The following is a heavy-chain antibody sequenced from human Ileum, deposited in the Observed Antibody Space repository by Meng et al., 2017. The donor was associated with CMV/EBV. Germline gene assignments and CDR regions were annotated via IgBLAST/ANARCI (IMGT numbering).Heavy chain of an antibody. V-gene: IGHV3-23*04. CDR3: AKDMVF. J-gene: IGHJ4*02. CDR2: IGGSGDST. D-gene: IGHD2-8*01. CDR1: GFTFSNYA. Sequence: EVQLVESGGGLVQPGGSLRLSCAASGFTFSNYAMSWVRQAPGKGLEWVSSIGGSGDSTYYSDSVKGRFTISRDNFKSTLYLQMNSLRAEDTATYYCAKDMVFWGLGTLVTVSS.